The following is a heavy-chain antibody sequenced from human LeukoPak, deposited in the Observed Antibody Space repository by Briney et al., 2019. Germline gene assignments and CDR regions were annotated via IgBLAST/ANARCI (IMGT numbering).Heavy chain of an antibody. Sequence: GGSLRLSCASSGFTFSSYTLTWVRQAPGKGLEWVSSITIRGTYIYYADSVKGRLTISRDDAKNSLYLQMNSLRAEDTAVYYCAKPASDYDFWSGFYPDYYYYYMDVWGKGTTVTVSS. D-gene: IGHD3-3*01. CDR2: ITIRGTYI. J-gene: IGHJ6*03. CDR3: AKPASDYDFWSGFYPDYYYYYMDV. V-gene: IGHV3-21*01. CDR1: GFTFSSYT.